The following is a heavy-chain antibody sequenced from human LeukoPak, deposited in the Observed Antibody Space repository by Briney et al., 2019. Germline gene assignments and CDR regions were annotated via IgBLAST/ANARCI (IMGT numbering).Heavy chain of an antibody. CDR1: GGSFSGYY. Sequence: SETLSLTCAVYGGSFSGYYWSWIRQPPGKGLEWIGEINHSGSTNYNPSLKSRVTMSVDTSKNQFSLKLTSVTAADTAVYYCARGRYGSGSYYLDYWGQGTLVTVSS. V-gene: IGHV4-34*01. CDR3: ARGRYGSGSYYLDY. CDR2: INHSGST. D-gene: IGHD3-10*01. J-gene: IGHJ4*02.